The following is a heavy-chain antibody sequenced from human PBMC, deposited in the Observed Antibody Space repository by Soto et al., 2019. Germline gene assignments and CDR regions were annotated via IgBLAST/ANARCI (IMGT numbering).Heavy chain of an antibody. Sequence: QITLKESGPTLVKPTQTLTLTCTFSGFSLSTSGVGVGWIRQPPGKALEWLALSYWDDDKRYSPSLKSRLTISQATSKNQVVLTMTNMDPVDTATYYCAHRRAYYDILTGYSRAGYGMDVWGQGTTVTVSS. D-gene: IGHD3-9*01. J-gene: IGHJ6*02. V-gene: IGHV2-5*02. CDR3: AHRRAYYDILTGYSRAGYGMDV. CDR1: GFSLSTSGVG. CDR2: SYWDDDK.